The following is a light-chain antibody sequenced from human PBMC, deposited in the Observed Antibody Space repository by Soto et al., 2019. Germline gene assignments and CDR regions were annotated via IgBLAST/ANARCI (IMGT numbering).Light chain of an antibody. CDR1: QSISSW. CDR3: QQYNSLRT. CDR2: DAS. V-gene: IGKV1-5*01. Sequence: DIQMTQPPSTLSASVGDRATITCRASQSISSWLAWYQQKPGKDPXXLIYDASSLESGVPSRFSGSGSGTEFTLTISSLQPDDFATYDCQQYNSLRTFGQGTKVDIK. J-gene: IGKJ1*01.